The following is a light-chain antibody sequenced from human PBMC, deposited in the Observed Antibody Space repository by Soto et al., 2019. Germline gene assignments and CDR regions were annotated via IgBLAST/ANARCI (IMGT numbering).Light chain of an antibody. Sequence: DIQLTQSPSTLSASVGDRVTITCRASQNVTTWLAWYQHKPGKAPKLLLYDVSNLESGVPSRFSGSGSGTEFTLTISSLQSDDFATYFCQQYDSYRTVGKGNKVDIK. CDR3: QQYDSYRT. CDR2: DVS. CDR1: QNVTTW. V-gene: IGKV1-5*01. J-gene: IGKJ1*01.